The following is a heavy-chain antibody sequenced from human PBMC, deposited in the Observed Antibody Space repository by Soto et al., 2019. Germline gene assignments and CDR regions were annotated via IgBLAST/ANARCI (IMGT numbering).Heavy chain of an antibody. D-gene: IGHD5-18*01. CDR1: GGSISSGGYY. V-gene: IGHV4-31*03. CDR2: IYYSGST. J-gene: IGHJ4*02. CDR3: ARRGDGYRYAPIYYCDY. Sequence: QVQLQESGPGLVKPSQTLSLTCTVSGGSISSGGYYWSWIRQHPGKGLEWIGYIYYSGSTYYNPPLNSRVTISVDTSKNQFSLKLSSVTAADTAVYYCARRGDGYRYAPIYYCDYWGQGTLVTVSS.